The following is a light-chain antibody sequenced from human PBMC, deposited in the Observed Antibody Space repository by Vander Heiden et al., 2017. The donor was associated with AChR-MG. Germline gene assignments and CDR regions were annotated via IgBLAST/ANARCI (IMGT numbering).Light chain of an antibody. CDR2: DVS. CDR3: SSYKSVSIHYV. Sequence: SAPTQPASVSGSPGQSIPISCTGPSSDAGGYDCVPWYQKHPGKAPKLIINDVSNWPSGVSNRFSGSKSGNTASLTISGLQAEDEADYYCSSYKSVSIHYVFVTGTKVTVL. J-gene: IGLJ1*01. V-gene: IGLV2-14*01. CDR1: SSDAGGYDC.